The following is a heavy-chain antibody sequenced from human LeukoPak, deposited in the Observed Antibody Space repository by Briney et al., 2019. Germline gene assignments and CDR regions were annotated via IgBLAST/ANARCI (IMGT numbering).Heavy chain of an antibody. Sequence: ASVKVSCKASGYTFTSYGITWVRQAPGQGLEWMGWISAYSGNTNYAQNLQGRVTMTTDTSTSTAYMELRSLRSDDTAVYYCARVWLADRQYYYFDYWGQGTLVTVSS. CDR2: ISAYSGNT. V-gene: IGHV1-18*01. CDR1: GYTFTSYG. J-gene: IGHJ4*02. D-gene: IGHD6-19*01. CDR3: ARVWLADRQYYYFDY.